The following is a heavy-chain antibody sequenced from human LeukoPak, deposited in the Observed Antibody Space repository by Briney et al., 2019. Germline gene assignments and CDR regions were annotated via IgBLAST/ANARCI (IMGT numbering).Heavy chain of an antibody. CDR2: ISWNSGSI. CDR3: AKDMGDFWSGPTPFDY. J-gene: IGHJ4*02. Sequence: PGRSLRLSCAASGFTFDDYAMHWVRQAPGKGLEWVSGISWNSGSIGYADSVKGRFTISRDNAKNSLYLQMNNLRAEDTALYYCAKDMGDFWSGPTPFDYWGQGTLVTVSS. CDR1: GFTFDDYA. D-gene: IGHD3-3*01. V-gene: IGHV3-9*01.